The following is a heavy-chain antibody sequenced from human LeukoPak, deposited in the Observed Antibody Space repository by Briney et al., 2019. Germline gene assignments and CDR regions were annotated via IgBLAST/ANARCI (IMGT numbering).Heavy chain of an antibody. Sequence: GGSLRLSCAASGFTFSTYAMSWVRQAPGKGLEWVSVISGSDGSTYYADSVKGRFTISRDNFKNALYLQMNSLRVEDTAVYYCAIDPNWGTHSWGQGVLVTVSS. J-gene: IGHJ4*02. D-gene: IGHD7-27*01. V-gene: IGHV3-23*01. CDR2: ISGSDGST. CDR1: GFTFSTYA. CDR3: AIDPNWGTHS.